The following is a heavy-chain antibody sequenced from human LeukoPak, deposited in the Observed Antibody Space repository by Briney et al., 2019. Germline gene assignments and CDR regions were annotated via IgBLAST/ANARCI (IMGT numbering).Heavy chain of an antibody. CDR1: VYFVSRGCD. V-gene: IGHV4-38-2*02. CDR3: ARDGQGLVGAGYGDFDY. J-gene: IGHJ4*02. Sequence: AVSVYFVSRGCDWARHRQTPGLGLETDGSICHSGSTYYNPSLKSRGIISVDTSKNQFSLKLSSVTAADTAVYYCARDGQGLVGAGYGDFDYWGQGTLATVSS. D-gene: IGHD6-19*01. CDR2: ICHSGST.